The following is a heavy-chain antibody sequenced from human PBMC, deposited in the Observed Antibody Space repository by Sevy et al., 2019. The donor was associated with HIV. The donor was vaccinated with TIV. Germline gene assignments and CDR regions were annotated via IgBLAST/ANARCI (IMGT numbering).Heavy chain of an antibody. D-gene: IGHD3-3*01. CDR2: IYTSGRT. Sequence: SETLSLTCTVSGGSISSYYWSWIRQPAGKGLEWIGRIYTSGRTNYNPSLKSRVTMSVETSKNRFSLKLSSVTAADTAVYYCARETERKYYDFWSGYIYYYGMDVWGQGTTVTVSS. V-gene: IGHV4-4*07. J-gene: IGHJ6*02. CDR3: ARETERKYYDFWSGYIYYYGMDV. CDR1: GGSISSYY.